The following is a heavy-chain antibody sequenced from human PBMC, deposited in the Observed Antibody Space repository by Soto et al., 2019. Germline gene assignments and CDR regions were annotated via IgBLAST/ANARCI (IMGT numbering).Heavy chain of an antibody. CDR3: ARRVNGYLDY. D-gene: IGHD2-8*01. V-gene: IGHV3-23*05. CDR1: GFRFRDYT. CDR2: ILSTYNT. J-gene: IGHJ4*02. Sequence: EVQLLDSGGGLVQPGGSLTLSCAASGFRFRDYTMSWVRQAPGKVLESISVILSTYNTYYTDSVRGRFTISRDRSKNMLCLQMNSRRAEDTAVDYGARRVNGYLDYWGQGALVTVSS.